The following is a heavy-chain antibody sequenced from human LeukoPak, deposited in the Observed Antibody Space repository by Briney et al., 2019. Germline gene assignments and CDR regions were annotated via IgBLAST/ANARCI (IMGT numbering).Heavy chain of an antibody. V-gene: IGHV1-18*01. CDR1: GYTFTSYG. Sequence: GASVKVSCKASGYTFTSYGISWVRQAPGQGLEWMGWISAYNGNTNYAQKLQGRVTMTTDTSTSTAYMELRSLRSDDTAVYYCARAPYYYGSGDSGWFDPWGEGTLVTVSS. CDR3: ARAPYYYGSGDSGWFDP. CDR2: ISAYNGNT. D-gene: IGHD3-10*01. J-gene: IGHJ5*02.